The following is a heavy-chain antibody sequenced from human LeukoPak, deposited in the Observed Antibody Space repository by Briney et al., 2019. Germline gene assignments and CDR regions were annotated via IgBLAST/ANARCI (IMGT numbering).Heavy chain of an antibody. CDR1: GGSFSSSSYY. D-gene: IGHD3-3*01. J-gene: IGHJ3*02. V-gene: IGHV4-39*01. CDR2: IYYSGST. CDR3: ASSGLRFLEWLSPDDAFDI. Sequence: SETLSLTCTVSGGSFSSSSYYWGWLRQPPGTGLEWIGSIYYSGSTYYNPSLKSRVTISVDTSKNQFSLKLSSVTAADTAVYYCASSGLRFLEWLSPDDAFDIWGQGTMVTVSS.